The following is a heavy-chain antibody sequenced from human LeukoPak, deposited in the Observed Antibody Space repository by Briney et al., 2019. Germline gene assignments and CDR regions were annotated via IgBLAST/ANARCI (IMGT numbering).Heavy chain of an antibody. CDR3: ARSTYYFDSTGFYPFDF. CDR1: GGSISGYF. J-gene: IGHJ4*02. D-gene: IGHD3-22*01. V-gene: IGHV4-59*01. Sequence: PSETLSLTCTVSGGSISGYFWSWIRQSPGKGLEWIGFFYYSGNTNYNPSLKSRVTMSAGTSKNQFSLKLTSVTAADTAMYYCARSTYYFDSTGFYPFDFWGQGTLVTVSS. CDR2: FYYSGNT.